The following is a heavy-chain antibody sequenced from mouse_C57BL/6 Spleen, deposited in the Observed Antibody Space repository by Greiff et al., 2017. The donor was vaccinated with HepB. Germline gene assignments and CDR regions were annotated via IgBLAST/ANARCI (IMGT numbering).Heavy chain of an antibody. CDR3: SNYYGSSYDWYFDV. CDR1: GYTFTSYG. CDR2: IYPRSGNT. D-gene: IGHD1-1*01. V-gene: IGHV1-81*01. J-gene: IGHJ1*03. Sequence: VMLVESGAELARPGASVKLSCKASGYTFTSYGISWVKQRTGQGLEWIGEIYPRSGNTYYNEKFKGKATLTADKSSSTAYMELRSLTSEDSAVYFWSNYYGSSYDWYFDVWGTGTTVTVSS.